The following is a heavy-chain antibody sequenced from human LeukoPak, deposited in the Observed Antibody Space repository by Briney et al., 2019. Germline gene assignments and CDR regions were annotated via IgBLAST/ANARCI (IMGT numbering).Heavy chain of an antibody. CDR3: AGRGLSTGWTFDY. D-gene: IGHD6-19*01. J-gene: IGHJ4*01. Sequence: SETLSLTCSVSGGSISTYYWSWIRQPAGKGLEWIAQIHTSGSTNFNPSLRSRVSISMDTPNNQFSLMISSVTAADTAIYYCAGRGLSTGWTFDYWGHGTLVTVSS. V-gene: IGHV4-4*07. CDR1: GGSISTYY. CDR2: IHTSGST.